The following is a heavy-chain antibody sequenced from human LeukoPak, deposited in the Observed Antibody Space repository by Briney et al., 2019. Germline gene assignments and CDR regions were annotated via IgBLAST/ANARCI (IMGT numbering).Heavy chain of an antibody. CDR3: ARFRLGYCTNGVCYTQYYFDY. Sequence: GGSLRLSCAASGFTFSSYWMSWVRQAPGKGLEWVANIKQDGSEKYYVDSVKGRFTISRDNAKNSLYLQMNSLRAEDTAVYYCARFRLGYCTNGVCYTQYYFDYWGQGTLVTVSS. CDR2: IKQDGSEK. J-gene: IGHJ4*02. CDR1: GFTFSSYW. D-gene: IGHD2-8*01. V-gene: IGHV3-7*01.